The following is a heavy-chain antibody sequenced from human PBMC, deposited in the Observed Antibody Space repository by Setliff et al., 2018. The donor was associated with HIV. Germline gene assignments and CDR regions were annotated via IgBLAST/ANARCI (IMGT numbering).Heavy chain of an antibody. Sequence: SETLSLTCTVTGYSISSGYYWAWIRQPPGKGLEWIGYIYHAGNTYYNPSLKSRVTISVDTSKYQISLRLNSLTAADTAVYYCARGTTLNVVPDAFDIWGQGTMVTVSS. CDR3: ARGTTLNVVPDAFDI. CDR2: IYHAGNT. J-gene: IGHJ3*02. V-gene: IGHV4-38-2*02. CDR1: GYSISSGYY. D-gene: IGHD4-17*01.